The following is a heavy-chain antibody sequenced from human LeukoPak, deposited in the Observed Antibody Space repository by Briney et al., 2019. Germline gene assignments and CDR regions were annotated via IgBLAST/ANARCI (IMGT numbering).Heavy chain of an antibody. CDR2: IWYDGSNK. CDR3: AKDGDYYDSSGYLNY. Sequence: GGSLRLSCAASGFTFGSYGMHWVRQAPGKGLEWVAVIWYDGSNKYYADSVKGRFTISRDNSKNTLYLQVNSLRAEDTAVYYCAKDGDYYDSSGYLNYWGQGTLVTVSS. V-gene: IGHV3-33*06. D-gene: IGHD3-22*01. CDR1: GFTFGSYG. J-gene: IGHJ4*02.